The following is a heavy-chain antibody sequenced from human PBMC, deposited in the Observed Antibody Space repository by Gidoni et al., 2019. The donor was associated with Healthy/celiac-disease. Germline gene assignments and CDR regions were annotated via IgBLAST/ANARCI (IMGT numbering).Heavy chain of an antibody. J-gene: IGHJ4*02. Sequence: EVQLVESGGGLVKPGGSLRLSCAASGFTFRSYSMNWVRQAPGKGLAWVSSISSSSSYIYYADSVKGRFTISRDNAKNSLYLQMNSLRAEDTAVYYCARDLSEHGQWLAFDYWGQGTLVTVSS. V-gene: IGHV3-21*01. CDR3: ARDLSEHGQWLAFDY. CDR2: ISSSSSYI. D-gene: IGHD6-19*01. CDR1: GFTFRSYS.